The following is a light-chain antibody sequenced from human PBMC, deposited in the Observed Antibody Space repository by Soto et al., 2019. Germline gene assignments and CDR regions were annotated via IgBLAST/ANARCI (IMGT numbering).Light chain of an antibody. Sequence: EIVLTQSPGILSLSPGERATLSCRASQSVSSSYLAWYQQKPGQAPGLLIYGASSRATGIPDRFSGSGSGTDFTLTISRLEPEDFAVYYCQQYGSSPVTFGQGTKVEIK. CDR3: QQYGSSPVT. V-gene: IGKV3-20*01. J-gene: IGKJ1*01. CDR2: GAS. CDR1: QSVSSSY.